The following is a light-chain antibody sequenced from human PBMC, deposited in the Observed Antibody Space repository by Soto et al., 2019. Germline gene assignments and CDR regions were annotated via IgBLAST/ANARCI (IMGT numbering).Light chain of an antibody. CDR2: GAS. CDR1: QSVSGY. J-gene: IGKJ1*01. Sequence: EIVMTQSPATLSVSPGERATLSCRASQSVSGYLAWYQQKPGQAPRLLMYGASSRATGIPDRISGSGSGTDFTLTISRLEPEDSAVYYCQQYSSSPETFGQGTKV. V-gene: IGKV3-20*01. CDR3: QQYSSSPET.